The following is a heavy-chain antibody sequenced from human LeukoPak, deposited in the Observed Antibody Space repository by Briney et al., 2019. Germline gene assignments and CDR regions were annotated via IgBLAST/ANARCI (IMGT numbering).Heavy chain of an antibody. V-gene: IGHV3-30*02. J-gene: IGHJ6*03. CDR1: GFTFSGYA. CDR2: IWDDGSNK. CDR3: AKVSISGRKGVTLYYYYMDV. D-gene: IGHD2-21*02. Sequence: PGGSLRLSCAASGFTFSGYAMHWVRQAPGKGLEWVAVIWDDGSNKYYADSVKGRFTISRDQSKNTLYLQMNSLRAEDTAVYYCAKVSISGRKGVTLYYYYMDVWGKGTAVTVSS.